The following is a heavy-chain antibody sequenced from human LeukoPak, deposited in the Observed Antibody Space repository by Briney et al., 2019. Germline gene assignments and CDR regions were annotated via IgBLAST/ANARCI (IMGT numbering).Heavy chain of an antibody. CDR3: VGGAPNWGFDF. CDR1: GYTFTSYD. Sequence: ASVTVSCTASGYTFTSYDINWVRQATGQGFEWMGWMSPSTGNAGYAQKFQGRVTMTRYTSVSTAYMELSSLRSEDTAVYYCVGGAPNWGFDFWGQGTLVTVSS. J-gene: IGHJ4*02. V-gene: IGHV1-8*01. D-gene: IGHD7-27*01. CDR2: MSPSTGNA.